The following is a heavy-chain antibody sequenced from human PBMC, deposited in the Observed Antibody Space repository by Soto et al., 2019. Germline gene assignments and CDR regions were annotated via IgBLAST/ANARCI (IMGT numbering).Heavy chain of an antibody. D-gene: IGHD6-19*01. CDR1: GYTFTGYA. CDR2: INAGNGNT. J-gene: IGHJ4*02. V-gene: IGHV1-3*01. CDR3: ARAVAVPADFDY. Sequence: ASVKVSCKASGYTFTGYAMHWVRQAPGQRLEWMGWINAGNGNTKYSQKFQGRVTITRDTSASTAYMDLSSLRSEDTAVYYCARAVAVPADFDYWGQGTLVTVSS.